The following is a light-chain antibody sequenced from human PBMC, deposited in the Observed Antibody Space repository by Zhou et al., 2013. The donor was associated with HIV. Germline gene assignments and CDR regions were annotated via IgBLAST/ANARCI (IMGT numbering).Light chain of an antibody. CDR1: QGISNY. Sequence: DIQMTQSPSSLSASVGDRVTITCRASQGISNYLAWYQQKPGKVPKLLIYAASTLQSGVPSRFSGSGSGTDFTFTISSLQPEDIATYYCQQHDNLPLTFGGGTQVEIK. CDR3: QQHDNLPLT. J-gene: IGKJ4*01. V-gene: IGKV1-27*01. CDR2: AAS.